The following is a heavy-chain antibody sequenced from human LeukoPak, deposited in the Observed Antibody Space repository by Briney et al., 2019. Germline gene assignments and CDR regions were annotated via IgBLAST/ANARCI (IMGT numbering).Heavy chain of an antibody. CDR1: GGTFSSYA. CDR3: GIAPSYYYYMDV. J-gene: IGHJ6*03. V-gene: IGHV1-69*13. Sequence: GASVKVSCKASGGTFSSYAISWVRQAPGQGLEWMGGIIPIFGTANYAQKFQGRVTITEDESTSTAYMELSSLRSEDTAVYYCGIAPSYYYYMDVWGKGTTVTVSS. CDR2: IIPIFGTA. D-gene: IGHD2-21*01.